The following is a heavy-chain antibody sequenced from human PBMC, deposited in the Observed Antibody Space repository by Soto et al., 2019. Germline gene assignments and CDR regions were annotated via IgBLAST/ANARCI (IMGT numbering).Heavy chain of an antibody. CDR2: IIPMFGSS. J-gene: IGHJ6*02. CDR1: GGTFSNYA. Sequence: QVQLVQSGAEVKKPGSSVKVSCKSSGGTFSNYAISWVRQAPGQGLEWMGGIIPMFGSSNYAQKFQGRVTCTADKSTSTAYMEMNSLTSEDTAVYYCARAPHVVASGTYYYCRVDVWCQGSAATGSS. CDR3: ARAPHVVASGTYYYCRVDV. D-gene: IGHD3-3*02. V-gene: IGHV1-69*06.